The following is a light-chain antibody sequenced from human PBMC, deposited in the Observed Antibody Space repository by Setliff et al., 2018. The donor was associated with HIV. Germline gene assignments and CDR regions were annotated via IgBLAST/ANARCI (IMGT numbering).Light chain of an antibody. CDR1: SSDVGGYSY. CDR3: SSYAITNTLP. CDR2: EVR. V-gene: IGLV2-14*01. J-gene: IGLJ1*01. Sequence: QSVLAQPASVSGSPGQSITISCTGTSSDVGGYSYVSWYQQHPGKAPKLIIYEVRNRPSGVSNRFSGSKSGNTASLTISGLQAEFEADYYCSSYAITNTLPFGTGTKVTVL.